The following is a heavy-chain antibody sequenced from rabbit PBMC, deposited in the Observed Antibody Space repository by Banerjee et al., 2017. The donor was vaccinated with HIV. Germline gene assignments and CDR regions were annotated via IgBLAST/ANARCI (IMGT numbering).Heavy chain of an antibody. D-gene: IGHD6-1*01. CDR3: ARKDYTYASFDL. Sequence: QEQLVESGGGLVTLGGSLKLSCKASGIDFSSYGISWVRQAPGKGLEWIAYIYPDYGSTDYASWVNGRFTISRSTSLNTLTLQMTSLTAADTATYFCARKDYTYASFDLWGQGTLVTVS. V-gene: IGHV1S47*01. CDR1: GIDFSSYG. CDR2: IYPDYGST. J-gene: IGHJ4*01.